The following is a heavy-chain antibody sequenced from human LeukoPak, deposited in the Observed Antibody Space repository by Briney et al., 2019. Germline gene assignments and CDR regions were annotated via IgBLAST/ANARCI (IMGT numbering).Heavy chain of an antibody. CDR1: GFTVSNYW. J-gene: IGHJ4*02. Sequence: GGSLRLSCAASGFTVSNYWMIWVRQAPGKGLEWVGNIKQDGSEKRYADSVRGRFSISRDNAKTSLYLQMNSLRAEDTVVYYCTRGCSRPSCPADFWGQGTLVTVSS. D-gene: IGHD2-2*01. CDR3: TRGCSRPSCPADF. CDR2: IKQDGSEK. V-gene: IGHV3-7*05.